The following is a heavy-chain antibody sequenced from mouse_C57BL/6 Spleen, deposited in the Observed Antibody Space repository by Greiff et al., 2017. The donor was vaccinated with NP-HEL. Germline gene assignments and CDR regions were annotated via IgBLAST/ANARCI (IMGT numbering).Heavy chain of an antibody. CDR2: INPYNGDT. Sequence: VQLKQSGPELVKPGDSVKISCKASGYSFTGYFMNWVMQSHGKSLEWIGRINPYNGDTFYNQKFKGKATLTVDKSSSTAHMELRSLTSEDSAVYYCARSPYYYGSSPFDYWGQGTTLTVSS. CDR1: GYSFTGYF. J-gene: IGHJ2*01. D-gene: IGHD1-1*01. CDR3: ARSPYYYGSSPFDY. V-gene: IGHV1-20*01.